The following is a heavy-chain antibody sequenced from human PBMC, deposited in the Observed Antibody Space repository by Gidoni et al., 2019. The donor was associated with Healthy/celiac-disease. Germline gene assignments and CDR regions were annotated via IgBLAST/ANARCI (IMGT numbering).Heavy chain of an antibody. D-gene: IGHD4-17*01. J-gene: IGHJ4*02. CDR3: ARDSTVTLDY. V-gene: IGHV3-30-3*01. CDR1: GFTFSSYA. CDR2: ISYDGSNK. Sequence: QVQLVESGGGVVQPGRSLRLSCAASGFTFSSYAMHWVRQAPGKGLEWVAVISYDGSNKYYADSVKGRFTISRDNSKNTLYLQMNSLRAEDTAVYYCARDSTVTLDYWGQGTLVTVSS.